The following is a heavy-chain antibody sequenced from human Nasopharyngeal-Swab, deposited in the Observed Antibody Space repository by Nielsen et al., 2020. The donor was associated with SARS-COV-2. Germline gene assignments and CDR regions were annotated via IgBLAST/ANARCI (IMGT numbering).Heavy chain of an antibody. D-gene: IGHD4-17*01. CDR2: IYHSGST. J-gene: IGHJ6*02. Sequence: VCQMPGKGLEWIGEIYHSGSTNYNPSLKSRVTISVDKSKNQFSLKLSSVTAADTAVYYCARAQRGTVTIYYYYGMDVWGQGTTVTVSS. V-gene: IGHV4-4*02. CDR3: ARAQRGTVTIYYYYGMDV.